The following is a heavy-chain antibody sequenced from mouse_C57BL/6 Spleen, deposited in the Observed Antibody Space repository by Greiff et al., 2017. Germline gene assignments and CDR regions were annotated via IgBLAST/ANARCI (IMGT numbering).Heavy chain of an antibody. CDR2: FHPYNDDT. CDR1: GYTFTTYP. CDR3: ANYGSSYDYAMDY. V-gene: IGHV1-47*01. Sequence: VQLQQSGAELVKPGASVTMSCKASGYTFTTYPIEWMKQNHGKSLEWIGNFHPYNDDTKYNEKFKGKATLTVEKSSSPVYLELSRLTSDDSAVYYCANYGSSYDYAMDYWGQGTSVTVSS. D-gene: IGHD1-1*01. J-gene: IGHJ4*01.